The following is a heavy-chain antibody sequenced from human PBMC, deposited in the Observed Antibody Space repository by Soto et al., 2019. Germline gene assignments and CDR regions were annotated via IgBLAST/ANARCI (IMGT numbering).Heavy chain of an antibody. J-gene: IGHJ5*02. CDR1: GYNFTSYD. CDR2: ISAYNYNT. V-gene: IGHV1-18*01. D-gene: IGHD1-26*01. CDR3: ARVVGALGHWFDP. Sequence: QVQLVQSGAEVKKPRASVKVSFKTSGYNFTSYDLSWVRKAPGQGLEWMGRISAYNYNTNYAQKLQGRVTMTTDTSTSTAYMELRSLRSDDTAVYYCARVVGALGHWFDPWGQGTLVTVSS.